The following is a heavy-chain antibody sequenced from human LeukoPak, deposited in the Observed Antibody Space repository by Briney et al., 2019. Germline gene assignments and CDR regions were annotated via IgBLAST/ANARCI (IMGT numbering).Heavy chain of an antibody. CDR2: IVPILGIA. CDR3: ARDSSTGDY. Sequence: ASVKVSCKASGGTFSSYAISWVRQAPGQGLEWMGRIVPILGIANYAQKFQGRVTITADKSTGTAYMELSSLRSEDTAVYYCARDSSTGDYWGQGTLVTVSS. CDR1: GGTFSSYA. J-gene: IGHJ4*02. V-gene: IGHV1-69*04. D-gene: IGHD3-9*01.